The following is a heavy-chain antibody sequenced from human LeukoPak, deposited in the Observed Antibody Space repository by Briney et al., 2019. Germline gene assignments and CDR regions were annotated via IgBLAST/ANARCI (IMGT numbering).Heavy chain of an antibody. Sequence: SETLSLTCTVSGGSISSYYWSWIRQPPGKGLEWIGYIYYSGSTNYNPSLKSRVTISVDTSKNQFSLKLSSETAADTAVYYCARSPYCSSTSCYTSPFLYDYWGQGTLVTVSS. D-gene: IGHD2-2*02. V-gene: IGHV4-59*01. CDR1: GGSISSYY. CDR2: IYYSGST. CDR3: ARSPYCSSTSCYTSPFLYDY. J-gene: IGHJ4*02.